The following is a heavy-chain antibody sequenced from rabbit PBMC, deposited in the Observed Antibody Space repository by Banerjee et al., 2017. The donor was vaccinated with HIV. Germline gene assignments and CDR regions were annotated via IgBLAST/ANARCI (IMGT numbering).Heavy chain of an antibody. Sequence: QQQLEESGGGLVQPEGSLTLTCTASGFSFSNYYYMCWVRQAPGKGLEWIACIHGGGSGSTYYASWAKGRFTISKTSSTTVTLQMTSLTVADTATYFCARSAGDGAYGYANFWGPGTLVTVS. D-gene: IGHD6-1*01. CDR3: ARSAGDGAYGYANF. CDR2: IHGGGSGST. J-gene: IGHJ4*01. V-gene: IGHV1S45*01. CDR1: GFSFSNYYY.